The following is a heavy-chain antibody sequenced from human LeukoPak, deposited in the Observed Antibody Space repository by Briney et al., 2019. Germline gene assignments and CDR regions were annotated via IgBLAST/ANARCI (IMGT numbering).Heavy chain of an antibody. CDR2: INSNGGST. D-gene: IGHD4-17*01. J-gene: IGHJ3*02. CDR1: GFTFSSYA. V-gene: IGHV3-64*05. Sequence: GGSLRLSCSASGFTFSSYAMHWVRQAPGKGLEYVSGINSNGGSTLYADSVKGRFTISRDNSKNTLYIQMSSLRVEDTAVYYCVKEARTVTSAFDIWGQGTMVTLSS. CDR3: VKEARTVTSAFDI.